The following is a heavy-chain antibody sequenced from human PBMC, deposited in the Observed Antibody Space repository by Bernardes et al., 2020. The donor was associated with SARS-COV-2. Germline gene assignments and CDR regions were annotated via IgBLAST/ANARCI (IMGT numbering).Heavy chain of an antibody. CDR2: ISATGGGT. CDR3: AKEAYSGYLETYYFYYGMDV. V-gene: IGHV3-23*01. Sequence: GSLSPSRAASGFTVTHYAMTWVRPAPGKGLEWVSSISATGGGTYYADSVQGRFTVSRDYSTNTLYLQMDSLRAEDTAIYYCAKEAYSGYLETYYFYYGMDVWGQGTTVTVSS. J-gene: IGHJ6*02. CDR1: GFTVTHYA. D-gene: IGHD5-12*01.